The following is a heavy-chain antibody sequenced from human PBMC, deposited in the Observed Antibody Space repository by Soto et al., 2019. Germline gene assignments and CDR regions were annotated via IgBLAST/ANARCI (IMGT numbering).Heavy chain of an antibody. CDR2: IYYSGST. V-gene: IGHV4-31*03. J-gene: IGHJ5*02. CDR1: GGSISSXXXY. CDR3: ARSVFP. Sequence: QVQLQESDPGLVKPSQTLSLTCTVSGGSISSXXXYXXWIRQHPGKGLEWIGYIYYSGSTYYNPSLKSRVXISVDTPKXXXSLXLSSVTAADTAVYYCARSVFPWGQGTLVTVSS.